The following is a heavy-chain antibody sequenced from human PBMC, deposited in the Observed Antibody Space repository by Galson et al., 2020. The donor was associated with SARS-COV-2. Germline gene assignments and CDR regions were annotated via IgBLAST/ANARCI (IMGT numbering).Heavy chain of an antibody. CDR3: ARTDSLSGPAS. V-gene: IGHV5-51*01. Sequence: KIGESLKISCKVSGYSFNKYWIDWVRQMPGKGLEWVGIIYVGDSDTIYSPSFRGQVTISVDNSVSTSYLLWNNLKASDTAIYYCARTDSLSGPASGGQGTLVGGSS. J-gene: IGHJ4*02. CDR2: IYVGDSDT. CDR1: GYSFNKYW. D-gene: IGHD6-19*01.